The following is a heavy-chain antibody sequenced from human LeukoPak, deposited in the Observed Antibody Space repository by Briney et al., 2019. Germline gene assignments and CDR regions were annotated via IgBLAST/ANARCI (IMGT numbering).Heavy chain of an antibody. CDR3: TRRKNYFDY. CDR1: GFTFSGSA. J-gene: IGHJ4*02. CDR2: IRSKANSYAT. V-gene: IGHV3-73*01. Sequence: PGGSLKLSCAASGFTFSGSAMHWVRQASGKGLEWVGRIRSKANSYATACAASVKGRFTISRDDSKNTAYLQMNSLKTEDTAVYYCTRRKNYFDYWGQGTLVTVSS.